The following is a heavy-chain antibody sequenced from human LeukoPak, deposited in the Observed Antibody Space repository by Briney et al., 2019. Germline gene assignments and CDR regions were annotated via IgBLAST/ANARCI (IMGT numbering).Heavy chain of an antibody. V-gene: IGHV4-4*07. CDR3: ARQYYYDSSGCFDY. Sequence: SETLSLTCTVSGGPISSYYGSWIRQPAGRGLEWIGRIYTSGSTNYNPSLKSRVTMSVDTSKNQFSLKLSSVTAADTAVYYCARQYYYDSSGCFDYWGQGTLVTVSS. CDR2: IYTSGST. J-gene: IGHJ4*02. CDR1: GGPISSYY. D-gene: IGHD3-22*01.